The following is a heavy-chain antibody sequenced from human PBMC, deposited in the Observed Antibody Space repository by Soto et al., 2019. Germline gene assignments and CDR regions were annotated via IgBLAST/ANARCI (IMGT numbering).Heavy chain of an antibody. CDR3: ARDSVVDTAIVLSYYYGMDV. V-gene: IGHV1-69*12. J-gene: IGHJ6*02. CDR1: GGTFSSYA. CDR2: IIPIFGTA. D-gene: IGHD5-18*01. Sequence: QVQLVQSGAEVKKPGSSVKVSCKASGGTFSSYAISWVRQAPGQGLEWMGGIIPIFGTANYAQKFQGIVTITADESTSTAYMELSSLRSEDTAVYYCARDSVVDTAIVLSYYYGMDVWGQGTTVTVSS.